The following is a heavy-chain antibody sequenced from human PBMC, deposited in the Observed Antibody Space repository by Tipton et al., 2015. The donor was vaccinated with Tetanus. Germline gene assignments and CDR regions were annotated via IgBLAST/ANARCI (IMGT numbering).Heavy chain of an antibody. Sequence: SLRLSCEGSGFTFSSYSMNWVRQAPGKGLEWISYIGSFSRTINYADPVKGRFSISRDNSKNTVYLQMNSLRDEDTAVYYCAKDPASRGWFDPWGQGTLVSVSS. CDR1: GFTFSSYS. CDR3: AKDPASRGWFDP. V-gene: IGHV3-48*02. J-gene: IGHJ5*02. CDR2: IGSFSRTI.